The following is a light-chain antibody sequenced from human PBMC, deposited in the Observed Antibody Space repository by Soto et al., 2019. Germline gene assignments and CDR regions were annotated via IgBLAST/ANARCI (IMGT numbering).Light chain of an antibody. CDR1: QSISSY. J-gene: IGKJ5*01. CDR3: QQSYINLSIT. V-gene: IGKV1-39*01. Sequence: DIQMTQSPSSLSASVAATVQITCRASQSISSYLNWYQQKPGKAPKLLIYAASSLQSGVPSRFRGSGFGTDFTLIISSLQPEDFATYYCQQSYINLSITFGQGTRLEIK. CDR2: AAS.